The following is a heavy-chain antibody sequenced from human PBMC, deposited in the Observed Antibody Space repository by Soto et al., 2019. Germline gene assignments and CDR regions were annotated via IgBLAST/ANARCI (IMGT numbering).Heavy chain of an antibody. CDR3: AKGGYSYGYEIYYYYYGMDV. J-gene: IGHJ6*02. D-gene: IGHD5-18*01. V-gene: IGHV3-30*18. Sequence: PGGSLRLSCAASGFTFSSYGMHWVRQAPGKGLEWVAVISYDGSNKYYADSVKGRFTISRDNSKNTLYLQMNSLRAEDTAVYYCAKGGYSYGYEIYYYYYGMDVWGQGTTVTVSS. CDR2: ISYDGSNK. CDR1: GFTFSSYG.